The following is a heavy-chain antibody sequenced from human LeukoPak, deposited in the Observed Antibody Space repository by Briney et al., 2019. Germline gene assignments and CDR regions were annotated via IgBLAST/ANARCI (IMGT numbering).Heavy chain of an antibody. CDR1: GGSISSYY. J-gene: IGHJ4*02. Sequence: SETLSLTCTVSGGSISSYYWNWIRQPPGKGLEWIEYIYDSGSTNYNPSLKSRVTISVDTSKNQFSLKLSSVTAADTAVYYCARHYYGSGSYSYWGQGTLVTVSS. CDR3: ARHYYGSGSYSY. CDR2: IYDSGST. D-gene: IGHD3-10*01. V-gene: IGHV4-59*08.